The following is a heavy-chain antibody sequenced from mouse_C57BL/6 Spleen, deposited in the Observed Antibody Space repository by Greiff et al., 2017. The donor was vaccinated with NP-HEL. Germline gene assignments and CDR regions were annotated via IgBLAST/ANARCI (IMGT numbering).Heavy chain of an antibody. Sequence: QVQLQQSGPELVKPGASVKISCKASGYAFSSSWMNWVKQRPGKGLEWIGRIYPGDGDTNYNGKFKGKATLTADKSSSTAYMKLSSLTSEDSAVYFCAPITTVYAMDYWGQGTSVTVSS. J-gene: IGHJ4*01. D-gene: IGHD1-1*01. V-gene: IGHV1-82*01. CDR3: APITTVYAMDY. CDR1: GYAFSSSW. CDR2: IYPGDGDT.